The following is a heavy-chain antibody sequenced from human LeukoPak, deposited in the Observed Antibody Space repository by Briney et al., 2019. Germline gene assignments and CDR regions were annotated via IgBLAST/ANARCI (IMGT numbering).Heavy chain of an antibody. CDR3: ARAELYYDILTGYRPLGWFDP. CDR1: GYTFTGYY. V-gene: IGHV1-2*02. CDR2: INPNSGGT. D-gene: IGHD3-9*01. J-gene: IGHJ5*02. Sequence: ASVKVSCKASGYTFTGYYMRWVRQAPGQGLEWMGWINPNSGGTNYAQKFQGRVTMTRDTSISTAYMELSRLRSDDTAVYYCARAELYYDILTGYRPLGWFDPWGQGTLVTVSS.